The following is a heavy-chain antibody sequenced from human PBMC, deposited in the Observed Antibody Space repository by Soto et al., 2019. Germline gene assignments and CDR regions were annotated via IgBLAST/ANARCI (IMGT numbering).Heavy chain of an antibody. CDR1: GGSISSGDYY. CDR2: IYYSGST. J-gene: IGHJ4*02. V-gene: IGHV4-30-4*01. CDR3: ASSYCSGGSCYPSFDY. D-gene: IGHD2-15*01. Sequence: SETLSLTCTVSGGSISSGDYYWSWIRQPPGKGLEWIGYIYYSGSTYYNPSLKSRVTISVDTSKNQFSLKLSSVTAADTAVYYCASSYCSGGSCYPSFDYWGQGTLVTVSS.